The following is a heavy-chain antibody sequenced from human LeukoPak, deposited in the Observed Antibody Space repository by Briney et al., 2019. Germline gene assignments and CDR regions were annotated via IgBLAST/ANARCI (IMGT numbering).Heavy chain of an antibody. D-gene: IGHD3-10*01. J-gene: IGHJ6*03. CDR3: ARLKGTMVRGVITRKYYYYMDV. Sequence: SETLSLTCTVSGYSISSGYYWSWIRQPPGKGLEWIGEINHSGSTNYNPSLKSRVTISVDTSKNQFSLKLSSVTAADTAVYYCARLKGTMVRGVITRKYYYYMDVWGKGTTVTISS. CDR1: GYSISSGYY. V-gene: IGHV4-38-2*02. CDR2: INHSGST.